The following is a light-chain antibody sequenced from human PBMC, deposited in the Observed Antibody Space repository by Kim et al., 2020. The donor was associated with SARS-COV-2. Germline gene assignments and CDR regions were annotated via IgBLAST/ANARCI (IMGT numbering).Light chain of an antibody. CDR1: NIGSKN. J-gene: IGLJ2*01. Sequence: SVALGQTARITCGGNNIGSKNVHWYQQKPGQAPVLVIYRDSNRPSGIPERFSGSNSGNKATLTISRAQAGDEADYYCQVWDSSTVVFGGGTKLTVL. CDR3: QVWDSSTVV. CDR2: RDS. V-gene: IGLV3-9*01.